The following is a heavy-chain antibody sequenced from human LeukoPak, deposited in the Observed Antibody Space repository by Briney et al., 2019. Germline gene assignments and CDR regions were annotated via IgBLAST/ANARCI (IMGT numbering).Heavy chain of an antibody. D-gene: IGHD6-13*01. J-gene: IGHJ4*02. CDR3: AKGAAAGPRERHC. CDR2: ISSSSSYI. V-gene: IGHV3-21*01. Sequence: GGSLRLSCAASGFTFSSYSMNWVRQAPGKGLEWVSSISSSSSYIYYADSVKGRFTISRDNAKNSLYLQMNSLRAEDTAVYYCAKGAAAGPRERHCWGQGTLVTVSS. CDR1: GFTFSSYS.